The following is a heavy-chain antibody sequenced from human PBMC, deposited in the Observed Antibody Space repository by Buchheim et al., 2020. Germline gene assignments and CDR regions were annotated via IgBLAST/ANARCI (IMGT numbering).Heavy chain of an antibody. CDR3: AKDEGYSSSLGIFDY. J-gene: IGHJ4*02. V-gene: IGHV3-30*18. CDR2: ISYEGSKT. Sequence: QVQLVESGGGVVQPGRSLRLSCAASGFSFSNHGIHWVRQAPGKGLEWVTSISYEGSKTKYGDSVKGRFTVSRDNSKNTVFLQMNGLRVEDTAVYYCAKDEGYSSSLGIFDYWGQGTL. D-gene: IGHD6-6*01. CDR1: GFSFSNHG.